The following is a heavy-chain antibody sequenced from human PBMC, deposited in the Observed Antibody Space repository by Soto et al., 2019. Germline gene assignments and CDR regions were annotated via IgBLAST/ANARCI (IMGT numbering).Heavy chain of an antibody. V-gene: IGHV3-23*01. J-gene: IGHJ6*02. CDR3: AKDQTRTSIAARPRYYYYGMDV. CDR2: ISGSGGST. D-gene: IGHD6-6*01. CDR1: GFTFSSYA. Sequence: GGSLRLSCAASGFTFSSYAMSWVRQAPGKGLEWVSAISGSGGSTYYADSVKGRFTISRDNSKNTLYLQMNSLRAEDTAVYYCAKDQTRTSIAARPRYYYYGMDVWGQGTTVTVSS.